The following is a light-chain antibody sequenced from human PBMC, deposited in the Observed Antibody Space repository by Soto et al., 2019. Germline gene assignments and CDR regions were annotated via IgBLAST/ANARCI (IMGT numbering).Light chain of an antibody. CDR3: SSYTSSSTVV. CDR2: DVS. V-gene: IGLV2-14*03. CDR1: SSDVGGYNY. Sequence: QSALTQPASVSGSPGQSITISCTGTSSDVGGYNYVSWYQQHPGKAPKLMIYDVSYRPSGVSNRFSGSKSGNTAPLAISGLQADDEADYYCSSYTSSSTVVFGGGTKLTVL. J-gene: IGLJ3*02.